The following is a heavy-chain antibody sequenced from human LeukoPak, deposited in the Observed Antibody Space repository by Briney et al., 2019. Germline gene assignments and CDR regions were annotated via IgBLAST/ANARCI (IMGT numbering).Heavy chain of an antibody. CDR3: AKDLQGSPFYYYGMDV. J-gene: IGHJ6*02. D-gene: IGHD3-10*01. CDR2: ISGSGGST. Sequence: PRGTPRLSCAASGVTFCSYAMRSGRQAPGEGLEWVSAISGSGGSTYYADSVKGRFTISRDNSKNTLYLQMNSLRAEDTAVYYCAKDLQGSPFYYYGMDVWGQGTTVTVSS. V-gene: IGHV3-23*01. CDR1: GVTFCSYA.